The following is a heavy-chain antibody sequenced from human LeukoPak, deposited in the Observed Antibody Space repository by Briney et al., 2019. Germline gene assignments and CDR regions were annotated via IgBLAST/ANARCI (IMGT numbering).Heavy chain of an antibody. CDR3: ARSWRRRDSSGPIDY. CDR2: ISSSSSYI. CDR1: GFTFSSYS. V-gene: IGHV3-21*01. D-gene: IGHD3-22*01. J-gene: IGHJ4*02. Sequence: GGSLRLSCAASGFTFSSYSMNWVRQAPGKGLEWVSSISSSSSYIYYADSVKGRFTISRDNAKNSLYLQMNSLRAEDTAVYYCARSWRRRDSSGPIDYWGQGTLVTVSS.